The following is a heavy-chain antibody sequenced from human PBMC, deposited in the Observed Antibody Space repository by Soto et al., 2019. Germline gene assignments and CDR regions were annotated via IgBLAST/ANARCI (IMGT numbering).Heavy chain of an antibody. CDR1: GNTFSYRY. CDR2: ITPFSGDV. V-gene: IGHV1-45*02. J-gene: IGHJ4*02. D-gene: IGHD1-26*01. CDR3: ASGGAGSGPFTWELPDH. Sequence: QMQLVQSGAEVKKTGSSVTVSCKALGNTFSYRYLHWVRQAPGQALEWMGWITPFSGDVHYAQKFQERVTLTWDRSINTAYMRMSSLRSEDTAIYFCASGGAGSGPFTWELPDHWGQGTLVTVSS.